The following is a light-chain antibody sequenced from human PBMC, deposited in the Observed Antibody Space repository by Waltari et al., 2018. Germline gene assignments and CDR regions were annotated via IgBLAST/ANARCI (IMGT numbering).Light chain of an antibody. CDR1: SCSIPTTSY. V-gene: IGLV8-61*01. J-gene: IGLJ3*02. Sequence: QTVVTQEPSLSVSPGGTVTPTCPLSSCSIPTTSYATWYQQSPGQAPRTLVYKANSRSSGVPDRFSGSILGNKAALTITGAQADDESDYYCALYMGSGIWVFGGGTKLTVL. CDR2: KAN. CDR3: ALYMGSGIWV.